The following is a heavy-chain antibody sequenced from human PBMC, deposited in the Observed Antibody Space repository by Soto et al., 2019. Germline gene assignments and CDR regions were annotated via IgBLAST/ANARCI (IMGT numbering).Heavy chain of an antibody. CDR3: ARLAPRYRIRDYNYHSLDF. J-gene: IGHJ6*02. V-gene: IGHV4-59*02. D-gene: IGHD1-20*01. Sequence: ASETLSLTCTVSGGSVSNYYWTWLRQPPGKGLEWISYINYSGSTDHSPSLKSRVTISLDTSKNQFSLRLISVTAADTAVYYCARLAPRYRIRDYNYHSLDFWGQGTTVTV. CDR1: GGSVSNYY. CDR2: INYSGST.